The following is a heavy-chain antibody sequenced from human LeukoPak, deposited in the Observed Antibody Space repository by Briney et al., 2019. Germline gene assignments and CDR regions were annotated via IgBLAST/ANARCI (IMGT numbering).Heavy chain of an antibody. J-gene: IGHJ4*02. Sequence: GGSLRLSCAASGFTFSSYWMSWVRQAPGKGLEWVANIKQDGSEKYYVDSVKGRFTISRDNAKNSLYLQMNSLRAEDTAVYYCARDHNRGSGSYHFDYWGQGTLVTVSS. CDR2: IKQDGSEK. CDR3: ARDHNRGSGSYHFDY. V-gene: IGHV3-7*01. D-gene: IGHD3-10*01. CDR1: GFTFSSYW.